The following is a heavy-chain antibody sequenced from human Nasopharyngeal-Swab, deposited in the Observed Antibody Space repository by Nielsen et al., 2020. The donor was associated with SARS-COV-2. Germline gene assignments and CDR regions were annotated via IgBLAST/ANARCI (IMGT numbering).Heavy chain of an antibody. V-gene: IGHV3-74*01. CDR3: ARDTQWELRFDY. CDR1: GFTFSSYA. Sequence: GESLKISCAASGFTFSSYAMSWVRQAPGKGLVWVSRINSDGSSTSYADSVKGRFTISRDNAKNTLYLQMNSLRAEDTAVYYCARDTQWELRFDYWGQGTLVTVSS. J-gene: IGHJ4*02. CDR2: INSDGSST. D-gene: IGHD1-26*01.